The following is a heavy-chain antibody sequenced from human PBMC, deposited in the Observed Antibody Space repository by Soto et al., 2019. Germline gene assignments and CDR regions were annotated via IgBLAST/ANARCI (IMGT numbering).Heavy chain of an antibody. D-gene: IGHD2-2*01. CDR3: ARLKYQLPYYYYGMDV. Sequence: PSETRSLTCAVYGGSFSGYYWSWIRQPPGKGLEWIGEINHSGSTNYNPSLKSRVTISVDTSKNQFSLKLSSVTAADTAVYYCARLKYQLPYYYYGMDVWGQGTTVTVSS. CDR1: GGSFSGYY. CDR2: INHSGST. J-gene: IGHJ6*02. V-gene: IGHV4-34*01.